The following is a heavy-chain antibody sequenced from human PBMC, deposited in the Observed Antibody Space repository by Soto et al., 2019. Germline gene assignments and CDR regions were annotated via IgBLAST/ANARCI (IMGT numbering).Heavy chain of an antibody. CDR2: INHSGST. Sequence: TSVTLSLTSAFVGGSFIGYCWRWISPNPGKGLEWIGEINHSGSTNYNPSLKSRVTISVDTSKNQFSLKLSSVTAADTAVYYCARERKGSPPWAFDIWGQGTMVTVSS. V-gene: IGHV4-34*01. CDR3: ARERKGSPPWAFDI. D-gene: IGHD1-26*01. J-gene: IGHJ3*02. CDR1: GGSFIGYC.